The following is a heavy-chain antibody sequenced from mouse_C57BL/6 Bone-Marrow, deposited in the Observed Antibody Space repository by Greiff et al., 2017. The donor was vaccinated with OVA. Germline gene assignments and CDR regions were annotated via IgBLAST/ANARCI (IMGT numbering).Heavy chain of an antibody. V-gene: IGHV14-4*01. J-gene: IGHJ1*03. D-gene: IGHD1-1*01. CDR1: GFNIKDDY. CDR3: TTFMGRRYFDV. Sequence: EVQLQQSGAELVRPGASVKLSCTASGFNIKDDYMHWVKQRPEQGLEWIGWIDPENGDTEYASKFQGKATITADTSSNTAYLQLSSLTSEDTAVYYCTTFMGRRYFDVWGTGTTVTVSS. CDR2: IDPENGDT.